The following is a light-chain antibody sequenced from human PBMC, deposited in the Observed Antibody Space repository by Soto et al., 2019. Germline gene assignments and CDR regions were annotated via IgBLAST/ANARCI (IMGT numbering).Light chain of an antibody. CDR1: QSISSY. Sequence: DLQMTQSPSSLSASVGDRVTITCRASQSISSYLNWYQQKPGKAPKLVIYAASSLQSGVPSRFSGSEAGTDFTLTISSLQPEDFATYYCHQSSSTPPTFGQGTKLEIK. V-gene: IGKV1-39*01. CDR2: AAS. CDR3: HQSSSTPPT. J-gene: IGKJ2*01.